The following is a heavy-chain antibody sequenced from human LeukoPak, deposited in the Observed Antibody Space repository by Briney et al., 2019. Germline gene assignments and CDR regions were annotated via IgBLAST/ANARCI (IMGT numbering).Heavy chain of an antibody. D-gene: IGHD5-12*01. V-gene: IGHV3-7*01. CDR1: AFTFSSYW. CDR2: IKQDGSEK. Sequence: AGGSLRLSCAASAFTFSSYWMTWVRQAPGKGLEWVANIKQDGSEKYYVDSVKGRFTISRDNAKISLYLQMNSLRAEDTAMYYCARDGGNSGYDLFDYWGQGTLVTVSS. CDR3: ARDGGNSGYDLFDY. J-gene: IGHJ4*02.